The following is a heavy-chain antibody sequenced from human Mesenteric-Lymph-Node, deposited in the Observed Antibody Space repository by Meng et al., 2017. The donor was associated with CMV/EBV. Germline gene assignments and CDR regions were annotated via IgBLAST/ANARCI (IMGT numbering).Heavy chain of an antibody. CDR2: ISSTGDNT. V-gene: IGHV3-64*02. CDR1: GVTFNNYW. D-gene: IGHD4/OR15-4a*01. J-gene: IGHJ5*02. Sequence: GGSLRLSCVDSGVTFNNYWMNWVRQAPGKGLEYVSAISSTGDNTYYADSVRGRFTISRDNSKNTLYLQMGSLRVDDMAVYYCARLDGAIYNPWGQGTLVTVSS. CDR3: ARLDGAIYNP.